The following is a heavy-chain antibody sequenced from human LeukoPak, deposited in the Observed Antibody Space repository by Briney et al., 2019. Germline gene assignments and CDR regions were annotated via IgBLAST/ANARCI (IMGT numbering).Heavy chain of an antibody. D-gene: IGHD2-2*01. V-gene: IGHV3-23*01. CDR1: GFAFSNYA. Sequence: GGSLRLSCAASGFAFSNYAMSWVRQAPGKGLEWVSAISGSGSDTEFADSVKGRFTISRDNSKNTLYLQVSSLRVEDTAIYYCAKCSDTCYANAFDIWGQGTMVTVSS. CDR3: AKCSDTCYANAFDI. CDR2: ISGSGSDT. J-gene: IGHJ3*02.